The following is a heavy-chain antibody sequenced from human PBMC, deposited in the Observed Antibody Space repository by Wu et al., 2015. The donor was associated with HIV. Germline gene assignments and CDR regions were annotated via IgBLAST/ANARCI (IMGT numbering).Heavy chain of an antibody. D-gene: IGHD6-19*01. CDR3: ARGVSSGWYEGGFDY. V-gene: IGHV1-2*02. CDR2: INPNSGGT. Sequence: QVQLVQSGAEVRKPGASVKVSCNASGYTFTGYYMHWVRQAPGQGLEWMGWINPNSGGTNYAQKFQGRVTMTRDTSISTAYMELSRLRSDDTAVYYCARGVSSGWYEGGFDYWGQGTLVTVSS. CDR1: GYTFTGYY. J-gene: IGHJ4*02.